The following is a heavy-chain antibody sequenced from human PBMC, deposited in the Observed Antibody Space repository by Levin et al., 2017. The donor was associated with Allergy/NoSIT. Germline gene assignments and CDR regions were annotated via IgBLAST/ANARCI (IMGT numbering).Heavy chain of an antibody. CDR2: ISGSGGST. D-gene: IGHD6-13*01. CDR1: GFTFSSYA. Sequence: GGSLRLSCAASGFTFSSYAMSWVRQAPGKGLEWVSAISGSGGSTYYADSVKGRFTISRDNSKNTLYLQMNSLRAEDTAVYYCAKGNHVVAAADSYSRGFDPWGQGTLVTVSS. V-gene: IGHV3-23*01. J-gene: IGHJ5*02. CDR3: AKGNHVVAAADSYSRGFDP.